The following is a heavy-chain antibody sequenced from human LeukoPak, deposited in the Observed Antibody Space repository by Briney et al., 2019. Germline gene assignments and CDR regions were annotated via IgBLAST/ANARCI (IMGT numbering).Heavy chain of an antibody. CDR3: AELGITMIGGV. J-gene: IGHJ6*04. D-gene: IGHD3-10*02. Sequence: GGSLRLSCAASGFTFSSYEMNWVRQAPGKGLEWVSYISSSGSTIYYADSVKGRFTISRDNAKNSLYLQMNSLRAENTAVYYCAELGITMIGGVWGKGTTVTISS. CDR2: ISSSGSTI. CDR1: GFTFSSYE. V-gene: IGHV3-48*03.